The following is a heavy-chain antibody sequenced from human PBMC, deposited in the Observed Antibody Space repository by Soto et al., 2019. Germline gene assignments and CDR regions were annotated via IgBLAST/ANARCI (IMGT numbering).Heavy chain of an antibody. J-gene: IGHJ4*02. D-gene: IGHD3-22*01. V-gene: IGHV3-48*03. CDR3: ARMGYYDSSGYFDLDY. Sequence: EVQLVESGGGLVQPGGSLRLSCAASGFTFSSYEMNWVRQAPGKGLEWVSYISSSGSTIYYADSVKGRFTISRDNATNSLYLQMNSLRAEDTAVYYCARMGYYDSSGYFDLDYWGQGTLVTVSS. CDR2: ISSSGSTI. CDR1: GFTFSSYE.